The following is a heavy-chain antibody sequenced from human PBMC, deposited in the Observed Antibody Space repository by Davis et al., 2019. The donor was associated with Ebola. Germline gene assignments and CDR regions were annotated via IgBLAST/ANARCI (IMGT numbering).Heavy chain of an antibody. J-gene: IGHJ4*02. CDR2: ISTTSSHI. Sequence: GESLKISYAASGFTFSAYAMEWVRQAPGKGLEWVSSISTTSSHIYYADSVRGRFTISRDNAKNSLSLQMNSLRAEDTAVYYCARFSGTVGKYYFDYWGQGALVTVSS. D-gene: IGHD1-7*01. CDR1: GFTFSAYA. V-gene: IGHV3-21*01. CDR3: ARFSGTVGKYYFDY.